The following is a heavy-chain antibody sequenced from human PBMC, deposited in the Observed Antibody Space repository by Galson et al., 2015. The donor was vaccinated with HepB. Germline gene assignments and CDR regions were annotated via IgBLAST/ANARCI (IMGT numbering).Heavy chain of an antibody. CDR2: INPSGGST. J-gene: IGHJ3*02. Sequence: SVKVSCKASGYTFTSYYMHWVRQALGQGLEWMGIINPSGGSTSYAQKFQGRVTMTRDTSTSTVYMELSSLRSEDTAVYYCARGFAYIFVVVPAAHDAFDIWGQGTMVTVSS. CDR3: ARGFAYIFVVVPAAHDAFDI. D-gene: IGHD2-2*01. V-gene: IGHV1-46*01. CDR1: GYTFTSYY.